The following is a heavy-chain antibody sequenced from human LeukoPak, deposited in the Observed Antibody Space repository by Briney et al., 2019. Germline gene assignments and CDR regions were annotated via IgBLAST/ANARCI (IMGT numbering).Heavy chain of an antibody. CDR1: GFTFNTYS. V-gene: IGHV3-21*04. J-gene: IGHJ3*02. D-gene: IGHD3-22*01. Sequence: GGSLRLSCAASGFTFNTYSMNWVRQSPGKGLEWVSSISSSGSYIYYADSVKGRFTISRDNAKNSLYLQMNSLRAEDTAVYYCAKGSGYYSNDAFDIWGQGTMVTVSS. CDR3: AKGSGYYSNDAFDI. CDR2: ISSSGSYI.